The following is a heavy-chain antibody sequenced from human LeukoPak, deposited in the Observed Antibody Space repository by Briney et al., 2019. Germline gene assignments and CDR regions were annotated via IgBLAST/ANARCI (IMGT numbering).Heavy chain of an antibody. J-gene: IGHJ4*02. CDR2: ISAYNGNT. V-gene: IGHV1-18*01. CDR1: GGTFSSYA. CDR3: ASSPPSIYGDYVFDY. D-gene: IGHD4-17*01. Sequence: ASVKVSFKASGGTFSSYAISWVRQAPGQGLEWMGWISAYNGNTNYAQKLQGRVTMTTDTSTSTAYMELRSLRSDDTAVYYCASSPPSIYGDYVFDYWGQGTLVTVSS.